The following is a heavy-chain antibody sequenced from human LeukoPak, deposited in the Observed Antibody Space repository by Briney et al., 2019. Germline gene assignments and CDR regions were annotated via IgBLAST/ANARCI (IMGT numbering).Heavy chain of an antibody. J-gene: IGHJ5*02. CDR2: ISGSGGST. CDR3: AKDGSSWLLRNWFDP. D-gene: IGHD6-13*01. Sequence: PGGSLRLSCAASGFTFSSYATSWVRQAPGKGLEWVSAISGSGGSTYYADSVKGRFTISRDNSKNTLYLQMNSLRAEDTAVYYCAKDGSSWLLRNWFDPWGQGTLVTVSS. CDR1: GFTFSSYA. V-gene: IGHV3-23*01.